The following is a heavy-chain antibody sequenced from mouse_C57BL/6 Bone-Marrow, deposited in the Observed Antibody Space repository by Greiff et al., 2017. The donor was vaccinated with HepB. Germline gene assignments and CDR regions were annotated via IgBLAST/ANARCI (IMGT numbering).Heavy chain of an antibody. D-gene: IGHD1-1*01. CDR1: GFTFSSYG. CDR2: ISSGGSYT. V-gene: IGHV5-6*01. CDR3: ARQGTVGPHWYFDV. J-gene: IGHJ1*03. Sequence: EVQVVESGGDLVKPGGSLKLSCAASGFTFSSYGMSWVRQTPDKRLEWVATISSGGSYTYYPDSVKGRFTISRDNAKNTLYLQMSSLKSEDTAMYYCARQGTVGPHWYFDVWGTGTTVTVSS.